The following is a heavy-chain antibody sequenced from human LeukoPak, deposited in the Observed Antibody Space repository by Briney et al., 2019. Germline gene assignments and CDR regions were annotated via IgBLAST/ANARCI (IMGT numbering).Heavy chain of an antibody. J-gene: IGHJ4*02. CDR3: ARELVANTFGWVGWFDY. CDR2: TYYRSKWYN. CDR1: GVSVSSNSAA. V-gene: IGHV6-1*01. D-gene: IGHD3-16*01. Sequence: SQTLSLTCAIFGVSVSSNSAAWNWIRQSPSRGLEWLGRTYYRSKWYNDYAVSVKSRITINPDTSKNQFSLQLNSVTPEDTAVYYCARELVANTFGWVGWFDYWGQGTLVTVSS.